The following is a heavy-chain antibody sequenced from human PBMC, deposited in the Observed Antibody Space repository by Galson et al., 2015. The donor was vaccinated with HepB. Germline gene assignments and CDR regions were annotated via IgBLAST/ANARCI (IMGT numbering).Heavy chain of an antibody. D-gene: IGHD3-22*01. V-gene: IGHV3-48*01. J-gene: IGHJ4*02. Sequence: LEWVSYISSSGSTIYYADSVKGRLTISRDNAKNSLYLQMNSLRAEDTAVYYCARATYYYDSSGYYHFDYWGQGTLVTVSS. CDR2: ISSSGSTI. CDR3: ARATYYYDSSGYYHFDY.